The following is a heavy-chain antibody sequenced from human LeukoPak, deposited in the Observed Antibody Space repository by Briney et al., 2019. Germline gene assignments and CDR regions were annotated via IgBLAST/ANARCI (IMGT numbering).Heavy chain of an antibody. CDR1: GFIFSTYA. Sequence: PSGGSLRLSCATSGFIFSTYALSWVRQAPGKGLEWASSVSGSGGSTYHADSVKGRFTISRDSSKNTLYLLMNSLRAEDTAIYYCARVIRAAPGKGYFDYWGQGTLVTVSS. D-gene: IGHD6-13*01. CDR3: ARVIRAAPGKGYFDY. V-gene: IGHV3-23*01. CDR2: VSGSGGST. J-gene: IGHJ4*02.